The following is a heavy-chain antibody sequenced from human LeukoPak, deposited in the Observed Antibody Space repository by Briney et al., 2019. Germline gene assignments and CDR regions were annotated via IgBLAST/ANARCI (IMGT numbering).Heavy chain of an antibody. J-gene: IGHJ4*02. CDR1: GFTVSSNY. CDR3: ATEDCSSTSCYTKN. Sequence: GGSLRLSCAASGFTVSSNYMSWVRQAPGKGLEWVSVIYSGGSTYYADSVKGRFTISRDNSKNTLYLQMNSLRAEDTAVYYCATEDCSSTSCYTKNWGQGTLVTVSS. V-gene: IGHV3-53*01. CDR2: IYSGGST. D-gene: IGHD2-2*02.